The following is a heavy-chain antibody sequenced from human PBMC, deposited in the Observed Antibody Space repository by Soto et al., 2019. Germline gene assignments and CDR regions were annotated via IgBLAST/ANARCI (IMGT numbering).Heavy chain of an antibody. V-gene: IGHV3-21*01. CDR2: ISSSSSYI. CDR1: GFTFSSYS. D-gene: IGHD6-19*01. J-gene: IGHJ4*02. Sequence: GGSLRLSCAASGFTFSSYSMNWFRQAPGKGLEWVSSISSSSSYIYYADSVKGRFTISRDNAKNSLYLQMNSLRAEDTAVYYCARAHQVYSSGWFAFDYWGQGTLVTVSS. CDR3: ARAHQVYSSGWFAFDY.